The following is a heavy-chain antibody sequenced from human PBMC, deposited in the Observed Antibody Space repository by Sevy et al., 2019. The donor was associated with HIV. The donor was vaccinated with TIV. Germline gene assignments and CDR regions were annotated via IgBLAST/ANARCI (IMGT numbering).Heavy chain of an antibody. CDR2: VSSDGTNT. V-gene: IGHV3-30*18. CDR3: AKVGMQPWSYFHF. D-gene: IGHD2-21*01. Sequence: GGSLRLSCGASGFDFREYAMHWVRQAPGKGLEWVAAVSSDGTNTYYVDSVKGRFTISRDSSQNTLFLHMNSLRVEDTAVYYCAKVGMQPWSYFHFWGQGTLVTVSS. CDR1: GFDFREYA. J-gene: IGHJ4*02.